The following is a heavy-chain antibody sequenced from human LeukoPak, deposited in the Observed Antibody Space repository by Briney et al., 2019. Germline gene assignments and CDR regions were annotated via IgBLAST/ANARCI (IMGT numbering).Heavy chain of an antibody. Sequence: SETLSLTCTVSGGSISSYYWSWIRQPPGWGLEWIGYIHYSGSTSYNPSLKSRVTMSVDRSKNQFSLKLSSVTAADTAVYYCARYHCSSTTCYYFDDWGPGTLVTVSS. CDR3: ARYHCSSTTCYYFDD. CDR2: IHYSGST. D-gene: IGHD2-2*01. J-gene: IGHJ4*02. V-gene: IGHV4-59*01. CDR1: GGSISSYY.